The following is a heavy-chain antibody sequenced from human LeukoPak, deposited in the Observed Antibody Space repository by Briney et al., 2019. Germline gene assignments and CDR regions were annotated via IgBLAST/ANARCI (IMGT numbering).Heavy chain of an antibody. J-gene: IGHJ5*02. D-gene: IGHD2-2*01. CDR3: ARQKKGRYQLLSLLPTEKYNWFDP. V-gene: IGHV3-23*01. CDR2: ISGSGGST. Sequence: PGGSLRLSCAASGFTFSSYAMSWVRQAPGKGLESVTAISGSGGSTYYADSVKGRFTISRDNSKNTLYLQMNSLRAEDTAVYYCARQKKGRYQLLSLLPTEKYNWFDPWGQGTLVTVSS. CDR1: GFTFSSYA.